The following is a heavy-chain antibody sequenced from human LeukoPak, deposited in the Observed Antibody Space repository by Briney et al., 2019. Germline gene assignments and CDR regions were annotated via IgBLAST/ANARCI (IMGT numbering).Heavy chain of an antibody. CDR1: GFTFNGYG. J-gene: IGHJ4*02. Sequence: GGSLRLSCAASGFTFNGYGMHWVRQAPGKGLEWVAAIAYDGNNKYYVDSVKGRFTISRDNSKNTLYLQMSSLRAEDTAIYYCAKDRRLPWDYFDSWGQGTLVTVSS. V-gene: IGHV3-30*18. CDR2: IAYDGNNK. CDR3: AKDRRLPWDYFDS. D-gene: IGHD5-12*01.